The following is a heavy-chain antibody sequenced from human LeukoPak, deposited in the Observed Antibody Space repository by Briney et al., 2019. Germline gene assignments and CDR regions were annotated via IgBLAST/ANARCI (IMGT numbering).Heavy chain of an antibody. D-gene: IGHD6-25*01. CDR2: INNDGSST. CDR1: GFSFGTYW. J-gene: IGHJ4*02. V-gene: IGHV3-74*01. Sequence: GGSLRLSCPASGFSFGTYWMHWVRQAPGKGLVWVSRINNDGSSTIYADSVKGRFTISRDNAKNTLYLQMNSLGGEDTAVYYCARVRSGYYFDYWGQGTLVTVSS. CDR3: ARVRSGYYFDY.